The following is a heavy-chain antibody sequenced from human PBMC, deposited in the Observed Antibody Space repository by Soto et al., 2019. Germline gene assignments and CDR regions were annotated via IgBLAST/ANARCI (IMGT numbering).Heavy chain of an antibody. V-gene: IGHV1-69*04. Sequence: ASVKVSCKASGGTFSSYAISWVRQAPGQGLEWMGRIIPILGIANYAQKFQGRVTITADKSTSTAYMELSSLRSEDTAVYYCARGRVVGATISAFDIWGQGTMVTVSS. D-gene: IGHD1-26*01. CDR2: IIPILGIA. J-gene: IGHJ3*02. CDR1: GGTFSSYA. CDR3: ARGRVVGATISAFDI.